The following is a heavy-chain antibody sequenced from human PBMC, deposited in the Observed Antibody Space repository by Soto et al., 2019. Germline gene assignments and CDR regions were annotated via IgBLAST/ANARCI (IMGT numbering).Heavy chain of an antibody. CDR2: IAYDGSRK. CDR1: GFSFSSFG. CDR3: AKEPGFYFDS. Sequence: PGGSLRLSCSAAGFSFSSFGMHWVRQAPGKGLDWVALIAYDGSRKYYADSVKGRFTISRDNSKNTLYLQMNSLRREDTAVYYCAKEPGFYFDSWRLGTLVTVSS. J-gene: IGHJ4*02. V-gene: IGHV3-30*18. D-gene: IGHD3-9*01.